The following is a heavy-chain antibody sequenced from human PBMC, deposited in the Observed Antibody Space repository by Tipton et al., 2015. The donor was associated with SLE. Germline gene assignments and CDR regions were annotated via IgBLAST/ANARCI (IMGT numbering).Heavy chain of an antibody. CDR2: IYYTGHT. CDR1: SGSISGGDYY. V-gene: IGHV4-30-4*01. Sequence: TLSLTCTVSSGSISGGDYYWSWIRQPPGKGLEWIVNIYYTGHTYYSPSLESRLTFSVDTSTNQFSLKLSSVTAADTAVYYCATESGHYDFWSGYYTHYYYMDVWGKGTTVTVSS. J-gene: IGHJ6*03. D-gene: IGHD3-3*01. CDR3: ATESGHYDFWSGYYTHYYYMDV.